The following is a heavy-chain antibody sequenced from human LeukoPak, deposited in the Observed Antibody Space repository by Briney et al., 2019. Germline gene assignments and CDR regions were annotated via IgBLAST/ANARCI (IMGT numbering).Heavy chain of an antibody. D-gene: IGHD3-16*01. CDR1: GFTFSSYE. V-gene: IGHV3-48*03. Sequence: GGSLRLSCAASGFTFSSYEMNWVRQAPGKGLEWVSYISSSGSTIYYADSVKGRFTISRDNAKNSLYLQMNSLRAADTAVYYCARGGGRKFFGGGAYYYYMDVWGKGTTVAVSS. CDR2: ISSSGSTI. J-gene: IGHJ6*03. CDR3: ARGGGRKFFGGGAYYYYMDV.